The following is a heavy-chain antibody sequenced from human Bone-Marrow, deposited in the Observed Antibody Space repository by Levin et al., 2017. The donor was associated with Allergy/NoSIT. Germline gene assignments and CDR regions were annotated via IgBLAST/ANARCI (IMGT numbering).Heavy chain of an antibody. J-gene: IGHJ4*02. CDR1: GGSFSGYY. CDR3: ARGGGYYYDSSGYYGFDY. Sequence: ESLKISCAVYGGSFSGYYWSWIRQPPGKGLEWIGEINHSGSTNYNPSLKSRVTISVDTSKNQFSLKLSSVTAADTAVYYCARGGGYYYDSSGYYGFDYWGQGTLVTVSS. V-gene: IGHV4-34*01. D-gene: IGHD3-22*01. CDR2: INHSGST.